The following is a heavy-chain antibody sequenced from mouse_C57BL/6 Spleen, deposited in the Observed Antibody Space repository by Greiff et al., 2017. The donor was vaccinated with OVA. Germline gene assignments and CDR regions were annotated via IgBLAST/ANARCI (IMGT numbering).Heavy chain of an antibody. D-gene: IGHD4-1*01. V-gene: IGHV1-85*01. J-gene: IGHJ1*03. Sequence: QVQLKESGPELVKPGASVKLSCKASGYTFTRYYIHWVKQRPGPGLAWIGWIYPRDGSTKYNEKFKGKATLTVDTSSSTAYMELHSLTSEDSAVYFCARNWDWYFDVWGTGTTVTVSS. CDR2: IYPRDGST. CDR1: GYTFTRYY. CDR3: ARNWDWYFDV.